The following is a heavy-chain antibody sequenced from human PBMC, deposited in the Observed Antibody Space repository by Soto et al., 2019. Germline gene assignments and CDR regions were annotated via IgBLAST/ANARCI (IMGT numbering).Heavy chain of an antibody. CDR2: IYYSGST. CDR1: GGSISSYY. J-gene: IGHJ6*03. V-gene: IGHV4-59*01. Sequence: QLQLQESGPGLVKPSETLSLTCTVSGGSISSYYCCWIRQPPGTGLEWIGYIYYSGSTNYNLSLKGGITISVDTPKLCFSLKPSSVTAAGTAVYSCARVPNYYYMDVWGKGTTVTVSS. CDR3: ARVPNYYYMDV.